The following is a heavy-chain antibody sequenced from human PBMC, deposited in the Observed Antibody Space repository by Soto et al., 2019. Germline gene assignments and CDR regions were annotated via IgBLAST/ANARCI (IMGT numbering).Heavy chain of an antibody. J-gene: IGHJ6*02. CDR1: GGTFSSYA. D-gene: IGHD1-26*01. Sequence: QVQLVQSGAEVKKPGSSVKVSCKASGGTFSSYAISWVRQAPGQGLEWMGGIIPIFGTANYAQKFQGRVTMTADESTSTAYMELSSLRSEDTAVYYCARVNWGGATPYYYYGMDVWGQGTTVTVSS. V-gene: IGHV1-69*01. CDR2: IIPIFGTA. CDR3: ARVNWGGATPYYYYGMDV.